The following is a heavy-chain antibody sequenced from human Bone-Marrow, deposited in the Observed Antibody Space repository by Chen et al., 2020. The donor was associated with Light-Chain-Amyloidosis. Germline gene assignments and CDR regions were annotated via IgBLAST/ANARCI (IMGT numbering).Heavy chain of an antibody. D-gene: IGHD5-12*01. CDR3: ARRRDGYNFDY. J-gene: IGHJ4*02. Sequence: EVQLEQSGPEVKKPGKSLKISCKASGFTFPNYWIGWVRQMPGKGLEWMGVIYPDDSDARYSPSFEGQVTISADKSITTAYLQWRSLKASDTAMYYCARRRDGYNFDYWGQGTLVTVSS. CDR2: IYPDDSDA. CDR1: GFTFPNYW. V-gene: IGHV5-51*01.